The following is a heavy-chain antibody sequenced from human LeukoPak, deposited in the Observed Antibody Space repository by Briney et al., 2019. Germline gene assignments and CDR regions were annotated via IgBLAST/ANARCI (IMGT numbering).Heavy chain of an antibody. CDR2: IDHTGST. CDR3: ATTTIRLGY. CDR1: GDSISMHY. V-gene: IGHV4-59*11. J-gene: IGHJ4*02. Sequence: SETLSLTCSVSGDSISMHYWSWIRQPPGKGLEWIGYIDHTGSTNYNPSLNSRVTISRDTSKNHFSLELSSVTAADTAVYYCATTTIRLGYWGQGTLVTVSS. D-gene: IGHD1-26*01.